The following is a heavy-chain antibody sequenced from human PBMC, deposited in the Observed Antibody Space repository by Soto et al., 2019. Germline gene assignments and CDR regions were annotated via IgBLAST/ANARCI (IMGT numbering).Heavy chain of an antibody. CDR2: IYYSGST. Sequence: PSETLSLTCTVSGGSISSSSYYGGWIRQPPGKGLEWIGSIYYSGSTYYNPSLKSRVTISVDTSKNQFALKLSSVTAADTAVYYCARGARIAARPIRGMDVWGQGTTVTVSS. CDR1: GGSISSSSYY. CDR3: ARGARIAARPIRGMDV. D-gene: IGHD6-6*01. J-gene: IGHJ6*02. V-gene: IGHV4-39*01.